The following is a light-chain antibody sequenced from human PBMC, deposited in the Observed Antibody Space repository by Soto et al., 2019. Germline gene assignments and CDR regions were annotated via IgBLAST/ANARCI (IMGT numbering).Light chain of an antibody. CDR1: SSDVGAYNF. CDR2: EVS. Sequence: QSVLTQPASVSGSPGQSVTISCTGTSSDVGAYNFVSWYQQHPGKAPKLMIYEVSDRPSGVSNRFSGSKSGNTASLTISGLQAEDEADYYCSSYTSTKVLFGGGTKLTVL. J-gene: IGLJ2*01. CDR3: SSYTSTKVL. V-gene: IGLV2-14*01.